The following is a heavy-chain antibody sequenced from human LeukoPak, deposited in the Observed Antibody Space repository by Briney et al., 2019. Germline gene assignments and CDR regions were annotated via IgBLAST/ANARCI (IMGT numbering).Heavy chain of an antibody. J-gene: IGHJ4*02. CDR2: IYYSGST. V-gene: IGHV4-39*01. CDR3: ASLSGYEADY. Sequence: SETLSLTCTVSGGSISSSSSYYWGWIRQPPGKGLEWIGSIYYSGSTYYNPSLKSRVTISVDTSKNQFSLKLSSVTAADTAVYYCASLSGYEADYWGQGTLVTVSS. D-gene: IGHD5-12*01. CDR1: GGSISSSSSYY.